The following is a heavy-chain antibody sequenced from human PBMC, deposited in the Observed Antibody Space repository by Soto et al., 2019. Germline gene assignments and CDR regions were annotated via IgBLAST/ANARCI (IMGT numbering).Heavy chain of an antibody. CDR3: ARVPDY. V-gene: IGHV4-30-2*01. J-gene: IGHJ4*02. CDR1: GDSVTSDEFY. CDR2: IYHRGST. Sequence: SETLSLPCVVSGDSVTSDEFYWGWIRQTPGEGLEYIAYIYHRGSTDSNPSLKSRLTISVDRSKNQFSLKLSSVTAADTAVYYCARVPDYWGQGTLVTVPQ.